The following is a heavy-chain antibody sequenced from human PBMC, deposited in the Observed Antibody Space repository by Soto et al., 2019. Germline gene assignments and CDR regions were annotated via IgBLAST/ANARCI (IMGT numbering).Heavy chain of an antibody. J-gene: IGHJ4*02. CDR1: GFTFTSYD. Sequence: VKVSCKTSGFTFTSYDINWVRQATGQGLEWMGWVNPNSGNTDYAQKFQGRVTMTRNTSITTAYMELSSLRSEDTAVYYCARVPFVNFGDSVPFDYWGQGTLVTVSS. CDR2: VNPNSGNT. D-gene: IGHD4-17*01. V-gene: IGHV1-8*01. CDR3: ARVPFVNFGDSVPFDY.